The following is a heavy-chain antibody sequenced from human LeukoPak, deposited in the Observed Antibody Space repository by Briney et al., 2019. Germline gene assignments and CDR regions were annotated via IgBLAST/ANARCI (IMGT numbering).Heavy chain of an antibody. J-gene: IGHJ4*02. CDR2: IKQDGSEK. Sequence: GGSLRLSCAASGFTFSSYGMSWVRQAPGKGLEWVANIKQDGSEKYYVDSVKGRFTISRDNAKNSLYLQMNSLRAEDTAVYYCARKKAGSYFDYWGQGTLVTVSS. CDR3: ARKKAGSYFDY. D-gene: IGHD6-13*01. V-gene: IGHV3-7*01. CDR1: GFTFSSYG.